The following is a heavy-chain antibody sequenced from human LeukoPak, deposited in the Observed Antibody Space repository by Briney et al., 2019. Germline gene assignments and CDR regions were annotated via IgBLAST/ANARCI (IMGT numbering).Heavy chain of an antibody. J-gene: IGHJ5*02. D-gene: IGHD6-19*01. Sequence: GGSLRLSCAASGFTFSSYSMNWVRQAPGKGLEWVSSISSSSNYIYYADSVKGRFTISRDNAKNSLYMQMNSLRAEDTAVYYCARDPSSGWYLKGWFDPWGQGTLVTVSS. CDR2: ISSSSNYI. CDR1: GFTFSSYS. CDR3: ARDPSSGWYLKGWFDP. V-gene: IGHV3-21*01.